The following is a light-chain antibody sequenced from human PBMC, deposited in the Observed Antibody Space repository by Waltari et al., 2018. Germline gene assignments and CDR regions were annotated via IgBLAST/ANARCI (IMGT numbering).Light chain of an antibody. CDR3: SSYTSSSSVV. V-gene: IGLV2-14*01. Sequence: ISCTGTSSDIGPYNYVSWYQQFPGKAPKLIIYEVFTRPSGISDRCSGSKSGNTASLTISGLQAEDEADYYCSSYTSSSSVVFGGGTKLAVL. CDR1: SSDIGPYNY. CDR2: EVF. J-gene: IGLJ2*01.